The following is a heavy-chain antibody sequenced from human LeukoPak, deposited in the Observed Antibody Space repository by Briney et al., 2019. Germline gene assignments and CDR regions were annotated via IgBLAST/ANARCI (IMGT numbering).Heavy chain of an antibody. V-gene: IGHV4-39*07. CDR2: IYYSGST. D-gene: IGHD3-10*01. CDR1: GGSISSSSYY. CDR3: AREIMVRGVIPPYFDY. J-gene: IGHJ4*02. Sequence: SETLSLTCTVSGGSISSSSYYWGWIRQPPGKGLEWIGSIYYSGSTYYNPSLKSRVTISVDTSKNQFSLKLSSVTAADTAVYYCAREIMVRGVIPPYFDYWGQGTLVTVSS.